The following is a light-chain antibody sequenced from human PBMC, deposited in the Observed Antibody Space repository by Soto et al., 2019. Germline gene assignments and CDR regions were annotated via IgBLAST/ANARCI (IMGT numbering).Light chain of an antibody. Sequence: DIQMNQSPTSLSASVGDRVTITCRASQTLDTYLNWFQQRPGRGPKLLIFAASNLQTGVPSRFSGSGSGTEFTLTISSLQPEDFETYYCQQSYLTPFTFGGGTKVDIK. CDR1: QTLDTY. CDR3: QQSYLTPFT. J-gene: IGKJ4*01. CDR2: AAS. V-gene: IGKV1-39*01.